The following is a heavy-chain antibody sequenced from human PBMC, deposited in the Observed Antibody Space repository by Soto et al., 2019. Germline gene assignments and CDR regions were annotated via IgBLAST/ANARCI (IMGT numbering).Heavy chain of an antibody. CDR2: MSHSGGT. Sequence: QVQLQQWGAGLLKPSETLSLTCAVYGGSVSSGSYYWSWIRQPPGKGLEWIGEMSHSGGTHFNPSLKSRVTISVDTSKNQYSLKMSFVTAADTALYYCGRVERETATTVVDAFDIWGPGTMVTVSS. D-gene: IGHD1-1*01. CDR1: GGSVSSGSYY. V-gene: IGHV4-34*01. CDR3: GRVERETATTVVDAFDI. J-gene: IGHJ3*02.